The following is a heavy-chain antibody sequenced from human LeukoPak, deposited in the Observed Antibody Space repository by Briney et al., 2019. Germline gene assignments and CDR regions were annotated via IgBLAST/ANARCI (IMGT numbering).Heavy chain of an antibody. D-gene: IGHD6-19*01. CDR2: IYPGDSDT. J-gene: IGHJ4*02. Sequence: KPGESLQISCKGSGSSFTSYWIGWGRQLPGKGLEWTGIIYPGDSDTRYSPSFQGQVTISADKSISTAYLQWSSLKASDTAMYYCARSVGAAISVAGLYFDYWGQGTLVTVSS. V-gene: IGHV5-51*01. CDR1: GSSFTSYW. CDR3: ARSVGAAISVAGLYFDY.